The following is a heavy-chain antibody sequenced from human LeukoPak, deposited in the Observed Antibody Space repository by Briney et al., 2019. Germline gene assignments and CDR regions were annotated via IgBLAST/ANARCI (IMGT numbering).Heavy chain of an antibody. V-gene: IGHV1-2*02. D-gene: IGHD5-18*01. CDR2: INPNSGGT. CDR1: GYTFTGYY. Sequence: GASVKVSCKASGYTFTGYYMHWVRQAPGQGLEWMGWINPNSGGTNYAQKFQGRVTMTRDTSISTAYMELSRLRSDDTAVYYCARERGYSYPMDAFDIWGQGTMVTVSS. CDR3: ARERGYSYPMDAFDI. J-gene: IGHJ3*02.